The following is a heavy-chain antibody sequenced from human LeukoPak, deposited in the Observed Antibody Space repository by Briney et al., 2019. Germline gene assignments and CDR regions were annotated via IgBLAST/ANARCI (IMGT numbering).Heavy chain of an antibody. Sequence: GGSLRLSCAASGFTFSSCWMSWVRQAPGKGLEWVANIKQDGSEKYYVDSVKGRFTISRDNAKNSLYLQMNSLRAEDTAVYYCARVSRIYYDFWSGYSPFDYWGQGTLVTVSS. CDR2: IKQDGSEK. J-gene: IGHJ4*02. CDR3: ARVSRIYYDFWSGYSPFDY. CDR1: GFTFSSCW. V-gene: IGHV3-7*01. D-gene: IGHD3-3*01.